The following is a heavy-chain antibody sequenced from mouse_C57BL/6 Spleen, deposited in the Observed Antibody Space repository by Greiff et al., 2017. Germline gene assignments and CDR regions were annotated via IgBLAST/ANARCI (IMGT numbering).Heavy chain of an antibody. CDR3: ARHLHYCGSSSFAY. V-gene: IGHV5-9*01. J-gene: IGHJ3*01. CDR2: LSGGGGNT. Sequence: EVHLVESGGGLVQPGGSLKLSCAASGFTFSSYTMPWVRQTPEKRLEWVATLSGGGGNTYSPDSVKGRFTISRDNAKNTLYLQMSSLRSEDTALDYCARHLHYCGSSSFAYWGQGTLVTVSA. D-gene: IGHD1-1*01. CDR1: GFTFSSYT.